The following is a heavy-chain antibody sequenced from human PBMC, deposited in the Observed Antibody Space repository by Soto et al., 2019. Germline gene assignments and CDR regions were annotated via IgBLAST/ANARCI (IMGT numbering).Heavy chain of an antibody. Sequence: GEALKISCKGSGYIFTNYWIGWVRRLPGKGLEWMGIIYPGDSDTIYSASFQGQVTISADTSIRTAYLQWSSLEASDTAIYYCARAAGPGSRDGMDVWGQGTTVTVSS. D-gene: IGHD2-15*01. V-gene: IGHV5-51*01. J-gene: IGHJ6*02. CDR1: GYIFTNYW. CDR3: ARAAGPGSRDGMDV. CDR2: IYPGDSDT.